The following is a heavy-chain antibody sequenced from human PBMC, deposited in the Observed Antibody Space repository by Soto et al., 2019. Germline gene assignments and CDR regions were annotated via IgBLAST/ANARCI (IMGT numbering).Heavy chain of an antibody. Sequence: GGSLRLSCAASGFTFSSYWMSWVRQAPGKGLEWVANIKQDGSEKYYVDSVKGRFTISRDNAKNSLYLQMNSLRAEDTAVYYCARDLYYFTYYYGSGDAFDIWGQGTMVTVSS. V-gene: IGHV3-7*01. D-gene: IGHD3-10*01. CDR1: GFTFSSYW. J-gene: IGHJ3*02. CDR2: IKQDGSEK. CDR3: ARDLYYFTYYYGSGDAFDI.